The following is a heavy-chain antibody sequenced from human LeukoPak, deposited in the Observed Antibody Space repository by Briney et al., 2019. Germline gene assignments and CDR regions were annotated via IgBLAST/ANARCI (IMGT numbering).Heavy chain of an antibody. CDR3: AREGDYGDLNAFDI. J-gene: IGHJ3*02. Sequence: SETLSLTCTVSGGSISSSSYYWGWIRQPPGKGLEWIGSIYYSGGTYYNPSLKSRVTISVDTSKNQFSLKLSSVTAADTAVYYCAREGDYGDLNAFDIWGQGTMVTVSS. CDR2: IYYSGGT. V-gene: IGHV4-39*02. CDR1: GGSISSSSYY. D-gene: IGHD4-17*01.